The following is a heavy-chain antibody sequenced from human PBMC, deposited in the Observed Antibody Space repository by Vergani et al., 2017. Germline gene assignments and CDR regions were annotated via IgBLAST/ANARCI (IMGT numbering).Heavy chain of an antibody. D-gene: IGHD3-10*01. Sequence: QVQLVESGGGLVQLGGSLRPPCAAPGFPFSSFGMTWVPQAPGKGLEWGTVIWYDGSNKYYADSVKGRFTVSRDNSKNTLYLQMNSLRAEDTAVYYCARGELWFGELLYNWFDPWSQGTLVTVSS. CDR1: GFPFSSFG. V-gene: IGHV3-33*01. CDR3: ARGELWFGELLYNWFDP. J-gene: IGHJ5*02. CDR2: IWYDGSNK.